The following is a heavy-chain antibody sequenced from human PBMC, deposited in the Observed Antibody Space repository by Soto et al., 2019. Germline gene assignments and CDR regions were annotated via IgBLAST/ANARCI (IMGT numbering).Heavy chain of an antibody. D-gene: IGHD6-6*01. Sequence: PGGSLRLSCAASGFTFSSYAMSWVRQAPGKGLEWVSAISGSGGSTYYADSVKGRFTISRDNAKNSLYLQMNSLRAEDTAVYYCAGGSLGSSPPYSYYMDFWGKGITVNV. CDR2: ISGSGGST. J-gene: IGHJ6*03. CDR1: GFTFSSYA. CDR3: AGGSLGSSPPYSYYMDF. V-gene: IGHV3-23*01.